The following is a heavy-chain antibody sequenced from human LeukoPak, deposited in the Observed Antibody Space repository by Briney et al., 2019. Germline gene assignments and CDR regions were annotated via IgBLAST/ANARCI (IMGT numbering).Heavy chain of an antibody. J-gene: IGHJ3*02. V-gene: IGHV4-59*01. CDR2: IYYSGST. CDR3: ASKRYSYGPDAFDI. Sequence: SETLSLTCTVSGGSISSYYWSWIRQPPGKGLEWIGYIYYSGSTNYNPSLKSRVTISVDTSKNQFSLKLSSVTAADTAVYYCASKRYSYGPDAFDIWGQGTMVTVSS. CDR1: GGSISSYY. D-gene: IGHD5-18*01.